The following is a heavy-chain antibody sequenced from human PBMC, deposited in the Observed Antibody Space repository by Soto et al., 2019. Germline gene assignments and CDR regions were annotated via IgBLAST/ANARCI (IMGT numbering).Heavy chain of an antibody. V-gene: IGHV3-7*05. CDR1: GFTFSNYW. D-gene: IGHD6-19*01. Sequence: EVQLVESWGGLVQPGGSLRLSCAASGFTFSNYWMSWVRQAPGKGLEWVANIKVDGSEKYYVVSVKGRFTISRDNAKNSLYLQMNSLRAEDTAVYYCAGVAVRGQGTLVTVSS. J-gene: IGHJ4*02. CDR3: AGVAV. CDR2: IKVDGSEK.